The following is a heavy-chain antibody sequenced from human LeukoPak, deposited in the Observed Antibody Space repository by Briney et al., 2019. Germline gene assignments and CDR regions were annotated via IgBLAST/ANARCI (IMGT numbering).Heavy chain of an antibody. CDR2: ISSSSSTI. Sequence: GGSLRLSCAASGFTFSTYSMHWVRQVPGKGLEWVSYISSSSSTIYYAESVKGRFTISRDDAKNSLFLQMNSLRDEDTAVYFCAGDTFSRLDYWGQGTLVTVSS. J-gene: IGHJ4*02. V-gene: IGHV3-48*02. CDR1: GFTFSTYS. D-gene: IGHD2/OR15-2a*01. CDR3: AGDTFSRLDY.